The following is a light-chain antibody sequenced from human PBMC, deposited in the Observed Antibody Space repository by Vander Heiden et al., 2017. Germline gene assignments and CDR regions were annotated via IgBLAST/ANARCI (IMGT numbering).Light chain of an antibody. V-gene: IGKV2-28*01. CDR2: LGS. CDR1: QSLLHSNGYNY. CDR3: MQALQTLWT. Sequence: DIVLTQSPLSLPVTPGEPPSISCRSSQSLLHSNGYNYLDWYLQKPGQSPQLLIYLGSNRASGVPDRFSGSGSGTDFTLKISRVEAEDVGVYYCMQALQTLWTFGQGTKVEIK. J-gene: IGKJ1*01.